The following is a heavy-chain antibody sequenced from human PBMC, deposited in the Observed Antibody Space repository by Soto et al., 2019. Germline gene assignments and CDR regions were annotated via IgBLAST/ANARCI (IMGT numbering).Heavy chain of an antibody. D-gene: IGHD3-10*01. CDR2: ISGGGTAT. Sequence: EVQLLDSGGGLVQPGGSLRLSCSASGFPFINFAMSWVRQSPGKGLEWVSAISGGGTATWYADSVRGRFTISRDNSKNTVYLQMNSLRAEDRAVYYCAKFGASGSYFQFDYWGHGTLVTVSS. V-gene: IGHV3-23*01. CDR3: AKFGASGSYFQFDY. CDR1: GFPFINFA. J-gene: IGHJ4*01.